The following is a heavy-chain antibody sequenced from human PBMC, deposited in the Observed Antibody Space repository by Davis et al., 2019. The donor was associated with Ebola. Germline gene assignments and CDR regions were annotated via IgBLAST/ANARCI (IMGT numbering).Heavy chain of an antibody. V-gene: IGHV4-4*07. CDR3: ARHVSGYSSGWYYDY. CDR1: GGSISSYY. Sequence: PSETLSLTCTVSGGSISSYYWSWIRQPAGEGLEWIGRIYTSGSTNYNPSLKSRVTMSVDTSKNQFSLKLSSVTAADTAVYYCARHVSGYSSGWYYDYWGQGTLVTVSS. CDR2: IYTSGST. D-gene: IGHD6-19*01. J-gene: IGHJ4*02.